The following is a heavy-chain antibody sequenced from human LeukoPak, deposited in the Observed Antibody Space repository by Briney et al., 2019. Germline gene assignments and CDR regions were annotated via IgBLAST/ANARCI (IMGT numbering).Heavy chain of an antibody. CDR2: IYSGGST. CDR1: GFTFSNND. J-gene: IGHJ4*02. V-gene: IGHV3-66*01. CDR3: ARRPSSGYYY. Sequence: GGSLRLSCAASGFTFSNNDMSWVRQAPGKGLEWVSVIYSGGSTYYADSVKGRFTISRDNSKNTLYLQMNSLRAEDTAVYYCARRPSSGYYYWGQGTLVTVSS. D-gene: IGHD3-22*01.